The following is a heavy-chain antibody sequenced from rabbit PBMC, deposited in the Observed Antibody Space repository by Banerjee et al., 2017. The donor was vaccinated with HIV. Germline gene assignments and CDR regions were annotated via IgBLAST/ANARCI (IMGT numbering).Heavy chain of an antibody. D-gene: IGHD1-1*01. Sequence: QEQLEESGGDLVKPEGSLTLTCTASGFSFSNKYVMCWVRQAPGKGLEWIACINTSSGNTVYASWAKGRFTISKTSSTTVTLQMASLTAADTATYFCARAVHGVIGWNFDLWGPGTLVTVS. CDR1: GFSFSNKYV. CDR2: INTSSGNT. J-gene: IGHJ4*01. CDR3: ARAVHGVIGWNFDL. V-gene: IGHV1S45*01.